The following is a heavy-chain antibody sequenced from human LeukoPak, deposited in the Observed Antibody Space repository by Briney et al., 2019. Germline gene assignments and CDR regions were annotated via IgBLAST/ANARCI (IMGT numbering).Heavy chain of an antibody. CDR2: IRYDGSTK. J-gene: IGHJ6*04. Sequence: GGSLRLSCAASGFTFSTYGMHWVRQAPGKGLEWVAFIRYDGSTKYYADSVKGRFTISRDNAKNSLYLQMNSLRAEDTAVYYCAELGITMIGGVWGKGTTVTISS. CDR1: GFTFSTYG. CDR3: AELGITMIGGV. V-gene: IGHV3-30*02. D-gene: IGHD3-10*02.